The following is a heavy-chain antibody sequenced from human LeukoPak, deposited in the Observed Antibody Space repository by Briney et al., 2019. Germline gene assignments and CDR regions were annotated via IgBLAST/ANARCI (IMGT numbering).Heavy chain of an antibody. D-gene: IGHD3-10*01. CDR3: AKGQSWFEVPPLDY. CDR1: RFSFSSYT. J-gene: IGHJ4*02. V-gene: IGHV3-23*01. CDR2: ISGSSGST. Sequence: GGSLRLSCAASRFSFSSYTMSWVRQAPGKGLEWVSSISGSSGSTFYADSVKGRFTISRDNSKNTLYLQMNSLRAEDTAVYYCAKGQSWFEVPPLDYWGQGTLVTVSS.